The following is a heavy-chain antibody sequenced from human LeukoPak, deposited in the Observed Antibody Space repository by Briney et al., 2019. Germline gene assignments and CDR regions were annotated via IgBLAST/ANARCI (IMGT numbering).Heavy chain of an antibody. D-gene: IGHD1-26*01. V-gene: IGHV4-61*02. Sequence: PSQTLSLTCTVSGGSISSGSYYWSWIRQPAGKGLEWIGRIYTSGSTNYNPSLKSRVTISVDTSKNQFSLKLSSVTAADTAVYYCARLNGWESQGYYYYYYYMDVWGKGTTVTVSS. CDR1: GGSISSGSYY. J-gene: IGHJ6*03. CDR3: ARLNGWESQGYYYYYYYMDV. CDR2: IYTSGST.